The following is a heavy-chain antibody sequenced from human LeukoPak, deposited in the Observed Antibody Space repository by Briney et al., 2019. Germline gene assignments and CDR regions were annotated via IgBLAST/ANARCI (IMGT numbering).Heavy chain of an antibody. CDR2: IYYSGST. D-gene: IGHD3-22*01. Sequence: PSETLSLTCTVSGGSISSGGYYWSWIRQHPGKGLEWIGYIYYSGSTNYNPSLKSRVTISVDTSKNQFSLKLSSVTAADTAVYYCARGRGDSSGYYYFDYWGQGTLVTVSS. CDR1: GGSISSGGYY. J-gene: IGHJ4*02. V-gene: IGHV4-31*03. CDR3: ARGRGDSSGYYYFDY.